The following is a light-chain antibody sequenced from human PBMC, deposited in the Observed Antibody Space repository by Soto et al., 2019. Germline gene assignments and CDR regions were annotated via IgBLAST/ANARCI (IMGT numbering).Light chain of an antibody. V-gene: IGLV1-44*01. CDR2: SNN. Sequence: QSVLTQPPSASGTPGQRVTISCSGSSSNIGSNTVNWYQQLPGTAPTLLIYSNNQRPSGVPDRFSGSMSGTSASLAISVLESEDEADYYCAAWNDSLSGVVFAGGTKLTVL. CDR3: AAWNDSLSGVV. J-gene: IGLJ2*01. CDR1: SSNIGSNT.